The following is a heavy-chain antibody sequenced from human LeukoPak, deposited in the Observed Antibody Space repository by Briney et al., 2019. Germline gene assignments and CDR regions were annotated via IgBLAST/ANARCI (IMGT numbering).Heavy chain of an antibody. CDR1: GFTFSSYS. CDR2: ISSSSYI. D-gene: IGHD3-16*01. CDR3: ARVVPDVYYFDY. Sequence: GGSLRLSCAASGFTFSSYSMNWVRQAPGKGLEWVSPISSSSYIYYADSVKGRFTISRDNAKNSLYLQMNSLRAEDTAVYYCARVVPDVYYFDYWGQGALVTVSS. V-gene: IGHV3-21*01. J-gene: IGHJ4*02.